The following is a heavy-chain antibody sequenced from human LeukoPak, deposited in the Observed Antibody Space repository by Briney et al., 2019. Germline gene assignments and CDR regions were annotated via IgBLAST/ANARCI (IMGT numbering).Heavy chain of an antibody. CDR1: GGTFSSYA. D-gene: IGHD2-8*01. Sequence: SVKVSCKASGGTFSSYAISWVRQAPGQGLEWMGRIIPIFGTANYAQKFQGRVTITTDESTGTAYMELSSLRSEDTAVYYCARDGLTPSVLMVYAIENWFDPWGQGTLVTVSS. V-gene: IGHV1-69*05. CDR2: IIPIFGTA. J-gene: IGHJ5*02. CDR3: ARDGLTPSVLMVYAIENWFDP.